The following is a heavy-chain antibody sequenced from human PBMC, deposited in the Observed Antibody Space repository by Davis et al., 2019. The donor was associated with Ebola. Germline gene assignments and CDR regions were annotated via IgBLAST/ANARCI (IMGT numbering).Heavy chain of an antibody. CDR1: GGSITGSIYY. V-gene: IGHV4-39*01. CDR3: VRPYGSIGATFDI. D-gene: IGHD3-10*01. J-gene: IGHJ3*02. Sequence: GSLSLSSSVSGGSITGSIYYWGWIRQPPGKGLEWTGNIHYRGTTSYNPSLESRVTISFDSSKIQFSLELTSVTAADTAVYYCVRPYGSIGATFDIWGQGTVVTVSS. CDR2: IHYRGTT.